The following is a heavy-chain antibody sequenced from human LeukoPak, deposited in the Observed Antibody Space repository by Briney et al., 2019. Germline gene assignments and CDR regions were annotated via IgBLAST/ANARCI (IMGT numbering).Heavy chain of an antibody. Sequence: GGSLRLSCTASGFTFSTYGMHWVRQAPGKGLEWVTLISYDGSTKYYSDSVKGRFTISRDNSKNTLYLQMNSLRPEDTAIYYCAKSYYTSGVGYYYTEVWGKGTTVTISS. CDR2: ISYDGSTK. CDR1: GFTFSTYG. J-gene: IGHJ6*03. CDR3: AKSYYTSGVGYYYTEV. D-gene: IGHD3-10*01. V-gene: IGHV3-30*18.